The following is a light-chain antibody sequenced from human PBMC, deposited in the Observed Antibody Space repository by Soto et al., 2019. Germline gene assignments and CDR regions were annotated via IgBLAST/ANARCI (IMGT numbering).Light chain of an antibody. CDR2: AAS. CDR1: QSISSY. J-gene: IGKJ2*01. CDR3: QPSYSTPMYT. V-gene: IGKV1-39*01. Sequence: DIQMTQSPSSLSASVGDRVTITCRASQSISSYLNWYQQKPGKAPKLLIYAASSLQSGVPSRFSGSGSGTDFTLTISSLQTEDFATYYCQPSYSTPMYTFGQETQLPIK.